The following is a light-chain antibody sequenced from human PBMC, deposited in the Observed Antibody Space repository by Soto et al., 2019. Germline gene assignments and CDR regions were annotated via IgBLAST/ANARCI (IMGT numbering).Light chain of an antibody. CDR1: QSVRNW. CDR3: QQAKSFPIT. Sequence: DIQMTQSPSTLFASVGDRVTITCRASQSVRNWLAWYQQKPGRAPQLLIYDSSTLEPGVPSRFRGSGSGTEFTLTINGLQPEDSLTYYCQQAKSFPITFGQGTRLEIK. V-gene: IGKV1-5*01. J-gene: IGKJ5*01. CDR2: DSS.